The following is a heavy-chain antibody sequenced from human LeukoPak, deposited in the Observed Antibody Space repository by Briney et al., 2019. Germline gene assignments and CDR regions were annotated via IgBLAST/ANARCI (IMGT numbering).Heavy chain of an antibody. D-gene: IGHD6-19*01. V-gene: IGHV4-39*07. CDR1: GGSISSSSYY. Sequence: PSETLSLTCTVSGGSISSSSYYWGWIRQPPGKGLEWIGSIYYSGSTYYNPSLKSRVTISVDTSKNQFSLKLSSVIAADTAVYYCARDPPHMYSSGWYVGDDAFDIWGQGTMVTVSS. CDR2: IYYSGST. CDR3: ARDPPHMYSSGWYVGDDAFDI. J-gene: IGHJ3*02.